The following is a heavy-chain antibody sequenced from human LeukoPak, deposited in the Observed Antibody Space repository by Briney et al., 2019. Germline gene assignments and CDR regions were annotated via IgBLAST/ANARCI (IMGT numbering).Heavy chain of an antibody. V-gene: IGHV3-23*01. D-gene: IGHD1-7*01. CDR3: AKVRAYNWNYQGAFDI. CDR2: ISGSGGST. Sequence: GGSLRLSCAASGITFSSYAMSWVRQAPAKGLEWVSAISGSGGSTYYADSVKGRFTISRDNSKNTLYLQMNSLRAEDTAVYYCAKVRAYNWNYQGAFDIWGQGTMVTVSS. J-gene: IGHJ3*02. CDR1: GITFSSYA.